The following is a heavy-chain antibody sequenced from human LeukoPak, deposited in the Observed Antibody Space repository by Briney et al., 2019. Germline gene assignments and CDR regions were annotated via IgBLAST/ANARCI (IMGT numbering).Heavy chain of an antibody. V-gene: IGHV4-59*01. CDR1: GGSISSYY. CDR3: ARDGWELLGANAFDI. J-gene: IGHJ3*02. Sequence: SETLSLTCTVSGGSISSYYWSWIRQPPGKGLEWIGYIYYSGSTNYNPSLKSRVTISVDTSNNQFSLKLSSVTAADTAVYYCARDGWELLGANAFDIWGQGTMVTVSS. CDR2: IYYSGST. D-gene: IGHD1-26*01.